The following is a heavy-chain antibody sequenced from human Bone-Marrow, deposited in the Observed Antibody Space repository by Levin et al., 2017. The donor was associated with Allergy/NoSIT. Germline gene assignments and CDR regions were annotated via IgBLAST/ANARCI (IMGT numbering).Heavy chain of an antibody. CDR1: GFTFSSFE. J-gene: IGHJ5*02. Sequence: PGGSLRLSCAASGFTFSSFEMSWVRQAPGKGPEWLLYISSSGSTIYYADSVKGRFTVSRDNAKNSVYLQMNSLRVEDTAIYYCARVSPRPDPWGQGTPVTVSS. V-gene: IGHV3-48*03. CDR2: ISSSGSTI. CDR3: ARVSPRPDP.